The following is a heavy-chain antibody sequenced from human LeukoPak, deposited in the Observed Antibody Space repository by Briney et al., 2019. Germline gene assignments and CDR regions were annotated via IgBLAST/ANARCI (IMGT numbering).Heavy chain of an antibody. CDR1: GYTFTGYY. CDR3: ASGSRVSSAWTLYYFDY. V-gene: IGHV1-2*02. CDR2: INPNSGGT. Sequence: ASVNVFCKASGYTFTGYYIHWVRQAPGQGLEWMGWINPNSGGTNYAQKFQGRVTMTRDTSISTGYMELSRLRSDDTAVYYCASGSRVSSAWTLYYFDYWGQGTLVTVSS. J-gene: IGHJ4*02. D-gene: IGHD3-22*01.